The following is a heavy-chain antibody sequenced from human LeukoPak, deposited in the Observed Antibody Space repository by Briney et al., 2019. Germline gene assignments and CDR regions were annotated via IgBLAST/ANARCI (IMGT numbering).Heavy chain of an antibody. Sequence: GGSLRLSCAASGFTFSSYAMSWVRQAPGKGLEWVSTISGSDGRTYYADSVKGRFTISRDNSKNTLYLQMNSLRADDTAVYYCAKEGRGSYYNFDYWGQGTLVTVSS. V-gene: IGHV3-23*01. CDR1: GFTFSSYA. J-gene: IGHJ4*02. CDR3: AKEGRGSYYNFDY. D-gene: IGHD1-26*01. CDR2: ISGSDGRT.